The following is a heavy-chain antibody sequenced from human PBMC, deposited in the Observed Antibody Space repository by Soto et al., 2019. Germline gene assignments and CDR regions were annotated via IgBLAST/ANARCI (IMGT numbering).Heavy chain of an antibody. J-gene: IGHJ4*02. CDR2: IYGGGNGP. CDR3: AKMEGMDPWAYSFDY. V-gene: IGHV3-23*01. Sequence: EVQVLESGGGLVQPGGSLRLSCAATGFTFSDFAMSWVRQAPGKGLEWVSRIYGGGNGPHYADSVKGRVTISRDNSKNTLYLQMNSLRAEDPAVCYCAKMEGMDPWAYSFDYWGQGTLVTVSS. D-gene: IGHD2-2*03. CDR1: GFTFSDFA.